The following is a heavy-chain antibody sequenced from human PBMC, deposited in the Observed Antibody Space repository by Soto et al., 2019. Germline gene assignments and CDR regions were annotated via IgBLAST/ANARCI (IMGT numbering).Heavy chain of an antibody. Sequence: EVLLVESGGGLVQPGGSLRLSCATSGFTFNTYWMTWVRQAPGKGLEWVASISQDGTVKDYVESLQDRFTIFRDDVKKSAYLQMNTMRVEDTAVYYCVGSTGWIFDHWGQGTLVTVSS. CDR1: GFTFNTYW. CDR3: VGSTGWIFDH. J-gene: IGHJ4*02. CDR2: ISQDGTVK. D-gene: IGHD2-8*02. V-gene: IGHV3-7*03.